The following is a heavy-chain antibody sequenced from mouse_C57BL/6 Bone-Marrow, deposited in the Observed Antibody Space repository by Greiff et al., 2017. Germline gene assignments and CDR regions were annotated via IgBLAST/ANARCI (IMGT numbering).Heavy chain of an antibody. Sequence: EVQGVESGGGLVKPGGSLKLSCAASGFTFSSYTMSCVRQTLAKRLLWVAAISGGGGNTYYPDSVKGRFTISRDNDKNILYLQMSSLRSEDTALYYCSRQVTTVLATKYFDVWGTGTTVTVSS. V-gene: IGHV5-9*01. D-gene: IGHD1-1*01. J-gene: IGHJ1*03. CDR3: SRQVTTVLATKYFDV. CDR2: ISGGGGNT. CDR1: GFTFSSYT.